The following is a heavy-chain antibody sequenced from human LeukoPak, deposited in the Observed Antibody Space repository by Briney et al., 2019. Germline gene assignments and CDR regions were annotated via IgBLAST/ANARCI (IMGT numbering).Heavy chain of an antibody. CDR3: AKALPRIVGATEGVDY. CDR1: GFTFSSYG. V-gene: IGHV3-30*18. Sequence: PGGSLRLSCAASGFTFSSYGMHWVRQAPGKGLEWVAVISYDGSNKYYADSVKGRFTISRDNSKNTLYLQMNSLRAEDTGVYYCAKALPRIVGATEGVDYWGQGTLVTVSS. CDR2: ISYDGSNK. D-gene: IGHD1-26*01. J-gene: IGHJ4*02.